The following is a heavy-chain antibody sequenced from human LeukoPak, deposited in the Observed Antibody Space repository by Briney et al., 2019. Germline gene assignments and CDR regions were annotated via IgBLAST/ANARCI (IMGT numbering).Heavy chain of an antibody. Sequence: SETLSLTCTVSGGSVSPYYWQWIRQPPGKGREWIGYIYYSGTTTYNPSLRSRVTISVDTSKNQFSLKLSSVTAADTAVYYCARKTVVPGTENFDYWGQGTLVTVSS. CDR1: GGSVSPYY. CDR3: ARKTVVPGTENFDY. CDR2: IYYSGTT. D-gene: IGHD6-19*01. V-gene: IGHV4-59*02. J-gene: IGHJ4*02.